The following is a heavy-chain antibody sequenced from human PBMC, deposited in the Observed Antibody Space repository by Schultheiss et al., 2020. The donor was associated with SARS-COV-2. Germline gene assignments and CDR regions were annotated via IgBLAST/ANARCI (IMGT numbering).Heavy chain of an antibody. CDR2: ITGSGDTT. D-gene: IGHD6-13*01. J-gene: IGHJ5*02. V-gene: IGHV3-23*01. CDR1: GFTFSNAW. CDR3: ARRKPPSSKNWFDP. Sequence: GESLKISCAASGFTFSNAWMNWVRQAPGKGLEWVSAITGSGDTTYYADSVKGRFTISRDNSKNTLYLQMNSLRSEDTAVYYCARRKPPSSKNWFDPWGQGTLVTVSS.